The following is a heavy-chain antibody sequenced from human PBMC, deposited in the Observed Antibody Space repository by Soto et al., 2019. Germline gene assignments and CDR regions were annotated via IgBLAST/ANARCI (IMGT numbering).Heavy chain of an antibody. V-gene: IGHV1-3*05. CDR2: INAGNGNT. Sequence: QVQLVQSGAEEKKPGASVKVSCKASGYTFTSYAMHWVRQAPGQRLEWMGWINAGNGNTKYSQKFKGRVTITRDTPASTAYMTLSSLRYEDTAVYYCASSYCSGGSCYDYYYGMDVWGQGTTVTVSS. CDR3: ASSYCSGGSCYDYYYGMDV. J-gene: IGHJ6*02. D-gene: IGHD2-15*01. CDR1: GYTFTSYA.